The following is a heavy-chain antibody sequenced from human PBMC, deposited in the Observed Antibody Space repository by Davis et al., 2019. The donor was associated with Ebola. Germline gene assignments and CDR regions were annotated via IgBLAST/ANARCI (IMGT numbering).Heavy chain of an antibody. D-gene: IGHD5-12*01. CDR2: ISGSGGST. Sequence: GESLKISCAASGFTFSSYAMSWVRQAPGKGLEWVSAISGSGGSTYYADSVKGRFTISRDNSKNTLYLQMNSLRAEDTAVYYCAKAAGQNLQGYSGYDYDDYWGQGTLVTVSS. CDR1: GFTFSSYA. CDR3: AKAAGQNLQGYSGYDYDDY. J-gene: IGHJ4*02. V-gene: IGHV3-23*01.